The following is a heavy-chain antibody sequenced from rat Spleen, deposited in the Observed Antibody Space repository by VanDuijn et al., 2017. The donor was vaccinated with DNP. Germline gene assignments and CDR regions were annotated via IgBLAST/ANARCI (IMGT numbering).Heavy chain of an antibody. D-gene: IGHD1-12*02. CDR2: ISTSGDST. J-gene: IGHJ2*01. V-gene: IGHV5-46*01. Sequence: EVQLVESGGGLVQPGRSMKLSCVASGFIFSSFPMAWVRQAPTKGLEWVATISTSGDSTYYRDSVKGRFTISRDKTEPTLYLQMNSLRSEDMATYYCVRPHYYDGSYPRYWGQGVMVTVSS. CDR1: GFIFSSFP. CDR3: VRPHYYDGSYPRY.